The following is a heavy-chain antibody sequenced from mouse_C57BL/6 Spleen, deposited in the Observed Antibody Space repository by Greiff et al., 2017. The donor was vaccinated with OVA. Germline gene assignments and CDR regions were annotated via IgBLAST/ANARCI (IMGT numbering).Heavy chain of an antibody. CDR3: AKTAQARGYFDY. Sequence: EVKLMESGGGLVKPGGSLKLSCAASGFTFSSYAMSWVRQTPEKRLEWVATISDGGSYTYYPDNVKGRFTISRDNAKNNLYLQMSHLKSEDTAMYYCAKTAQARGYFDYWGQGTTLTVSS. D-gene: IGHD3-2*02. V-gene: IGHV5-4*03. J-gene: IGHJ2*01. CDR1: GFTFSSYA. CDR2: ISDGGSYT.